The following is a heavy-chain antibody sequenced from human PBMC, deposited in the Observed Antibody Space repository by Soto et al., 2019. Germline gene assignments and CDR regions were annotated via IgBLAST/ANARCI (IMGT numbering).Heavy chain of an antibody. CDR1: GFSFSNYA. CDR3: ARWVSLTVLDS. V-gene: IGHV3-64*01. CDR2: INSNGGTT. J-gene: IGHJ5*01. Sequence: GGSLRLSCAASGFSFSNYAMHWVRQAPGKGLEYVSAINSNGGTTYYANSAKGRFTISRGNSRNTLYLQVGGLRADDTALYYCARWVSLTVLDSWGQGTLVTVSS. D-gene: IGHD4-17*01.